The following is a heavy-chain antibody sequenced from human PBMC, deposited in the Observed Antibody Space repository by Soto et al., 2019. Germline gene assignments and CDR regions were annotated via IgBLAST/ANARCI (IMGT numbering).Heavy chain of an antibody. D-gene: IGHD2-2*01. CDR3: ARDRTIQGYCTTTSCHGWFDS. J-gene: IGHJ5*01. V-gene: IGHV3-11*01. CDR2: ISNSGGIM. Sequence: GGSLRLSCGASGFTSSDYYMSWIRQAPGKGLEWISYISNSGGIMYYADSVKGRFTVSRDNAKNSLYLQMNSLRAEDTAVYYCARDRTIQGYCTTTSCHGWFDSWGQGTLVTVSS. CDR1: GFTSSDYY.